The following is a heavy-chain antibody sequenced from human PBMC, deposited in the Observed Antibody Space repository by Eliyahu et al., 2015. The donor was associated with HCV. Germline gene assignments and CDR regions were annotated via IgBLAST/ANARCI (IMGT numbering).Heavy chain of an antibody. Sequence: QLQLQESGPGLLKPSETLSLTCTXSGGSVSSSTXYWGWIXQPPGKGLEWIGSIYYRGSTYYNSSLKSRXTISVDTSKNQFSLKLSSVTAADTAMYYCGRLFSGWFGESSPYYFDFWGQGTLVTVSS. D-gene: IGHD3-10*01. J-gene: IGHJ4*02. CDR3: GRLFSGWFGESSPYYFDF. CDR2: IYYRGST. V-gene: IGHV4-39*01. CDR1: GGSVSSSTXY.